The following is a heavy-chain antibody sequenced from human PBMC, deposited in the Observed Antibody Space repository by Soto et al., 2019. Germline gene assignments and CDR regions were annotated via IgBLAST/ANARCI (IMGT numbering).Heavy chain of an antibody. J-gene: IGHJ6*02. CDR1: VGTFSSYA. CDR2: IIPTFGRA. V-gene: IGHV1-69*06. CDR3: ARERGTYYYYYGLDV. Sequence: QVQLVQSGAEVKKPGSSVKVSCKASVGTFSSYAFSWVRQAPGQGLEWMGGIIPTFGRANYVQKFQGRVTITADKSTSTVDMELSSLRSEDTAVYYCARERGTYYYYYGLDVWGQGTTVTV.